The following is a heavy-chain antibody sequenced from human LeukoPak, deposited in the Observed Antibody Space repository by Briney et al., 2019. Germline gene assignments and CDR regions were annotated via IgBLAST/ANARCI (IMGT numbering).Heavy chain of an antibody. CDR2: ISAYNGNT. CDR1: GYTFTSYG. Sequence: ASVKVSCTASGYTFTSYGISWVRQAPGQGLEWMGWISAYNGNTNYAQKLQGRVTMTTDTSTSTAYMELRSLRSDDTAVYCCARFLAPPVGLLLWFGSRDYYYGIDVWGQGTTVTVSS. D-gene: IGHD3-10*01. J-gene: IGHJ6*02. CDR3: ARFLAPPVGLLLWFGSRDYYYGIDV. V-gene: IGHV1-18*01.